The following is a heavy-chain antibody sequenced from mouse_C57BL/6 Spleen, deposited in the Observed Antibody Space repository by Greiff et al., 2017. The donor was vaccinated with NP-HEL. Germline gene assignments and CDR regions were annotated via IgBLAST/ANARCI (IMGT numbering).Heavy chain of an antibody. J-gene: IGHJ3*01. D-gene: IGHD1-1*01. CDR2: IYPGDGDT. V-gene: IGHV1-82*01. CDR1: GYAFSSSW. CDR3: ARDTTGPGAY. Sequence: QVQLQQSGPELVKPGASVKISCKASGYAFSSSWMNWVKQRPGKGLEWIGRIYPGDGDTNYNGKFKGKATLTADKSSSTAYMQLSSLTSEDSAVYFCARDTTGPGAYWGQGTLVTVSA.